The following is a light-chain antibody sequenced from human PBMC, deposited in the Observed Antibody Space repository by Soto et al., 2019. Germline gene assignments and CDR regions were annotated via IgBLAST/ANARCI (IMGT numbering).Light chain of an antibody. CDR1: QSVSSN. CDR2: GAS. J-gene: IGKJ1*01. CDR3: QQYNNWPPGT. V-gene: IGKV3-15*01. Sequence: TKSPATLSVTPGERATLSCRASQSVSSNLAWYQQKPGQAPRLLIYGASTRATGIPGRFSGSGSGTEFTLTISSLQSEDFALYYCQQYNNWPPGTFGQRTKVDI.